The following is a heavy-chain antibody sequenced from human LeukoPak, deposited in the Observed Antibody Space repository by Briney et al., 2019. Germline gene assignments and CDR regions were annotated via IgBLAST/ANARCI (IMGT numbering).Heavy chain of an antibody. D-gene: IGHD6-13*01. J-gene: IGHJ3*02. CDR3: AKDAEQQLVVPDAFDI. Sequence: GGSLRLSCAASGITFSSYAMSWVRQAPAKGLEWVSGISGSGGSTYYADSVKGRFTISRDNSKNTLYLQMNSLRAEDTAVYYCAKDAEQQLVVPDAFDIWGQGTMVTVSS. V-gene: IGHV3-23*01. CDR2: ISGSGGST. CDR1: GITFSSYA.